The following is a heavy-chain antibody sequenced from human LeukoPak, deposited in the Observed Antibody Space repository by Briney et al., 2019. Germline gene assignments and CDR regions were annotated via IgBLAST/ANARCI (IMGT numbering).Heavy chain of an antibody. CDR2: ISYDGSNK. CDR3: AREIGEGYYGSGSYGDY. D-gene: IGHD3-10*01. CDR1: GFTFSSYA. Sequence: GGSLRLSCAASGFTFSSYAMHWVRQAPGKGLEGAAVISYDGSNKYYADSVKGRFTISRDNSKNTLYLQMNSLRAEDTAVYYCAREIGEGYYGSGSYGDYWGQGTLVTVSS. V-gene: IGHV3-30-3*01. J-gene: IGHJ4*02.